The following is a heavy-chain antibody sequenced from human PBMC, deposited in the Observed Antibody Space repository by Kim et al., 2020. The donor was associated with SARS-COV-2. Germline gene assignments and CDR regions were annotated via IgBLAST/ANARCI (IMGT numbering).Heavy chain of an antibody. Sequence: GGSLRLSCAASGFTFSRYGMHWVRQAPGKGLEWVAVISYDGSNKYYADSVKGRFTISRNNSKNTLYLQMNSLRAADTAVYYCAKEIYWGFSGYYYYGMDV. CDR1: GFTFSRYG. D-gene: IGHD7-27*01. CDR2: ISYDGSNK. J-gene: IGHJ6*01. V-gene: IGHV3-30*18. CDR3: AKEIYWGFSGYYYYGMDV.